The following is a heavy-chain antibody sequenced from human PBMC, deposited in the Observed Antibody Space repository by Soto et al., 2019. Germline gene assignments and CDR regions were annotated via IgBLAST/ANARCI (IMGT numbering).Heavy chain of an antibody. J-gene: IGHJ4*02. V-gene: IGHV1-18*01. Sequence: ASVKVSCKASGYTFTSYGICWVRQAPGQGLEWMGWISAYNGNTNYAQKLQGRVTMTTDTSTSTAYMELRSLRSDDTAVYYCAASTSRTYYYDSSGYTWDYWGQGTLVTVSS. CDR1: GYTFTSYG. CDR3: AASTSRTYYYDSSGYTWDY. CDR2: ISAYNGNT. D-gene: IGHD3-22*01.